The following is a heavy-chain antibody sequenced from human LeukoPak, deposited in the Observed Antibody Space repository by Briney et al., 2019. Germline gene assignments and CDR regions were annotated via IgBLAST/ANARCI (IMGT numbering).Heavy chain of an antibody. J-gene: IGHJ4*02. CDR1: GFTFSSYG. V-gene: IGHV3-30*03. D-gene: IGHD3-9*01. Sequence: PGGSLRLSCAASGFTFSSYGMHWVRQAPGKGLEWVAVISYDGSNKYYADSVKGRFTISRDNAKNSLYLKVNSLRAEDTAVYYCARDATRYDILTGRSGGGLDYWGQGALVTVSS. CDR2: ISYDGSNK. CDR3: ARDATRYDILTGRSGGGLDY.